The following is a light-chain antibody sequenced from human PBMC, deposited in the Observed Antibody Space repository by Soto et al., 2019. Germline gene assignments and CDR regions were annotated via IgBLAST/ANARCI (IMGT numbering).Light chain of an antibody. V-gene: IGKV3-20*01. CDR1: QSVSSSY. Sequence: EIVLTQSPGTLSLSPGERATLPCRASQSVSSSYLAWYRQYSGQAPRLLIYGASSRATGIPDRFSGSGSGTDFTLTISRLQPEDFAVYYCQQYGTSPWTFGQGTKVEIK. CDR3: QQYGTSPWT. CDR2: GAS. J-gene: IGKJ1*01.